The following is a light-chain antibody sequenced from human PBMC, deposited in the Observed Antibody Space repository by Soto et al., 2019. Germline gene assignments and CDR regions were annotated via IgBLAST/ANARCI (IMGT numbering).Light chain of an antibody. CDR1: QSISRY. J-gene: IGKJ1*01. Sequence: VMTQSPATLSVSPGERATLSCRASQSISRYLAWYQQKPGQGPRLLIYGASSRATGTPDRFSGSGSGTDFTLTINRLEPEDFALYYCQQYGSSPPTFGQGTKVDIK. CDR2: GAS. CDR3: QQYGSSPPT. V-gene: IGKV3-20*01.